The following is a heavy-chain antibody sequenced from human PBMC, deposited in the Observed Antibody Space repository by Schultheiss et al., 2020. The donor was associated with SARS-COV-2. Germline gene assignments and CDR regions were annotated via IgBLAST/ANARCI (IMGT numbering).Heavy chain of an antibody. CDR3: ARDRRGYSYGTDY. CDR2: ISSSGSTI. J-gene: IGHJ4*02. D-gene: IGHD5-18*01. CDR1: GFTFSSYA. Sequence: GGSLRLSCAASGFTFSSYAMSWVRQAPGKGLEWVSSISSSGSTIYYADSVKGRFTISRDNAKNSLYLQMNSLRAEDTAVYYCARDRRGYSYGTDYWGQGTLVTVSS. V-gene: IGHV3-48*04.